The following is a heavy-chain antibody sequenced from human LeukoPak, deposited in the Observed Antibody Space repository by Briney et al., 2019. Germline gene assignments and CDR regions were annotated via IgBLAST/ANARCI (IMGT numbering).Heavy chain of an antibody. V-gene: IGHV3-7*01. Sequence: GGSLRLSCEASGFTFSSFCMSWVRQVPGKGLEWVANIKTDGSETHHVESVRGRFTISRDNAKNSLYLQMNSLRVEDAGVYYCATNGHSHPHWGQGTLVSVSS. CDR1: GFTFSSFC. J-gene: IGHJ4*02. CDR3: ATNGHSHPH. D-gene: IGHD2-21*01. CDR2: IKTDGSET.